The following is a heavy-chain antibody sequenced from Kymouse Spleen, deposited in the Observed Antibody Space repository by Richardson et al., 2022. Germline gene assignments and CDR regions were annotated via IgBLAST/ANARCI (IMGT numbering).Heavy chain of an antibody. CDR3: ARRVGYCSSTSLSHWFDP. J-gene: IGHJ5*02. Sequence: QVQLVQSGAEVKKPGASVKVSCKASGYTFTSYGISWVRQAPGQGLEWMGWISAYNGNTNYAQKLQGRVTMTTDTSTSTAYMELRSLRSDDTAVYYCARRVGYCSSTSLSHWFDPWGQGTLVTVSS. V-gene: IGHV1-18*01. CDR1: GYTFTSYG. CDR2: ISAYNGNT. D-gene: IGHD2-2*02.